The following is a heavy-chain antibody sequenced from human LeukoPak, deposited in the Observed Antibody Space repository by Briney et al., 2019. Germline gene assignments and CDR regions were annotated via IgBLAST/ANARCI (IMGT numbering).Heavy chain of an antibody. V-gene: IGHV3-23*01. CDR2: ISGSGGST. CDR1: GFTFSSYA. CDR3: ARSTIHDYGDSIDY. D-gene: IGHD4-17*01. J-gene: IGHJ4*02. Sequence: GGSLRLSCAASGFTFSSYAMSWVRQAPGKGLEWVSAISGSGGSTYYADSVKGRFTISRDNSKNTLYLQMNSLRAEDTAVYYCARSTIHDYGDSIDYWGQGTLVTVSS.